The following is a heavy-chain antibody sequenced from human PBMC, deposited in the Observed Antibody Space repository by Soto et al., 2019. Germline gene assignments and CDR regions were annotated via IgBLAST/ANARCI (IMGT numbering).Heavy chain of an antibody. CDR3: AKDRPDILTGYSFDY. CDR1: GFTFSSYA. J-gene: IGHJ4*02. V-gene: IGHV3-23*01. CDR2: ISGSGGST. Sequence: RGSLRLSCAASGFTFSSYAMSWFRQAPGKGLEWVSAISGSGGSTYYADSAKGRFTISRDNSKNTLYLQMNSLRAGDTAVYYCAKDRPDILTGYSFDYWGQGTLVTVSS. D-gene: IGHD3-9*01.